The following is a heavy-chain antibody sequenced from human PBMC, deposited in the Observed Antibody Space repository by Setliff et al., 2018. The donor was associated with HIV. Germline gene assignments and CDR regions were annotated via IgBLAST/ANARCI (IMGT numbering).Heavy chain of an antibody. CDR3: ASPPYSSSWYFDY. V-gene: IGHV3-30*04. CDR1: GSTFSSYA. J-gene: IGHJ4*02. D-gene: IGHD6-13*01. CDR2: ISYGGSNK. Sequence: SLRLSCAASGSTFSSYAMHWVRQAPGKGLEWVAVISYGGSNKYYADSVKGRFTISRDNSKNTLYLQMNSLRAEDTAVYYCASPPYSSSWYFDYWGQGTLVTVSS.